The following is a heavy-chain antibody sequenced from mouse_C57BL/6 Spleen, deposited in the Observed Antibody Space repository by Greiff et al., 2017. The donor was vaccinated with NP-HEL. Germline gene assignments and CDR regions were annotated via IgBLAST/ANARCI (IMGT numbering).Heavy chain of an antibody. V-gene: IGHV1-75*01. CDR3: ARFVDGYLYFYC. D-gene: IGHD2-3*01. Sequence: QVQLQQSGPELVKPGASVKISCKASGYTFTDYYINWVKQRPGQGLEWIGWIFPGSGSTDYNEKFKGKATLTVDKSSITAYMLLSSLTSVYSAVXFCARFVDGYLYFYCWGQGTTLTVSS. CDR1: GYTFTDYY. J-gene: IGHJ2*01. CDR2: IFPGSGST.